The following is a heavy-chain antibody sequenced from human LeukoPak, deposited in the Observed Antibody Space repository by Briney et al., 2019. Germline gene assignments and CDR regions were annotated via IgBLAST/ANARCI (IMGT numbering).Heavy chain of an antibody. D-gene: IGHD1-1*01. CDR1: GFTVSSNY. V-gene: IGHV3-53*01. CDR3: AKVEGASKASVY. CDR2: IYSGDST. J-gene: IGHJ4*02. Sequence: GGSLRLSCAVSGFTVSSNYMSWVRQAPGKGLEWVSVIYSGDSTYYADSVKGRLTISRDNSKNTLYLQMYSLRAEDTAVYYCAKVEGASKASVYWGQGALVTVSS.